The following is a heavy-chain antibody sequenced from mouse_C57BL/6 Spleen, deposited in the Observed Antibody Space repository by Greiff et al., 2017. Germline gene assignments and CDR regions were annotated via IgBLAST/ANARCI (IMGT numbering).Heavy chain of an antibody. Sequence: VQLQQSGAELVRPGTSVKVSCKASGYAFTNYLIEWVKQRPGQGLEWIGVINPGSGGTNYTEKFKGKATLTADKSSSTAYMQLSSLTSEDSAVYFCARGASKLADYWGQGTTLTVSS. V-gene: IGHV1-54*01. CDR2: INPGSGGT. CDR1: GYAFTNYL. J-gene: IGHJ2*01. CDR3: ARGASKLADY. D-gene: IGHD6-1*01.